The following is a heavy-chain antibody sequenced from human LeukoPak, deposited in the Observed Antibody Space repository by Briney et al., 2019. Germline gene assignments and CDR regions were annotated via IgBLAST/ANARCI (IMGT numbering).Heavy chain of an antibody. CDR3: VSFYEKY. J-gene: IGHJ4*02. V-gene: IGHV3-74*01. CDR2: INSDGSWT. D-gene: IGHD2-2*01. Sequence: RAGGSLRLSCAASGNYWMHWVRQAPGRGLVWVSHINSDGSWTSYADSVKGRFTISKDNAKNTVYLQMNNLRAEDTAVYYCVSFYEKYWGRGTLVTVSS. CDR1: GNYW.